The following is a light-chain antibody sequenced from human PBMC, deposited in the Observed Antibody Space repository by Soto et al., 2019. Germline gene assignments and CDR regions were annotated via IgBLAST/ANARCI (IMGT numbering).Light chain of an antibody. J-gene: IGKJ1*01. CDR3: QQYNNWPRT. Sequence: EIVLTQSPGTLSLSPGERATPTSGASQSVTNYIAWYQQRPGQAPRLLIYDASNRATGVPARFSGSGSGTEFTLTISSLQSEDFAVYYCQQYNNWPRTFGQGTKV. V-gene: IGKV3D-15*01. CDR1: QSVTNY. CDR2: DAS.